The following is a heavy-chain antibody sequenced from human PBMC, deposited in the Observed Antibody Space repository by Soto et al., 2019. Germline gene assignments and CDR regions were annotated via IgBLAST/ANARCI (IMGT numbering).Heavy chain of an antibody. J-gene: IGHJ3*01. CDR3: ARHDYADRTFDL. CDR1: GGSISSNY. D-gene: IGHD5-12*01. CDR2: VYNSGST. Sequence: SETLSLTCTVSGGSISSNYWTWIRQPPGKGLEWTGYVYNSGSTNYNPSLKSRVAISEDTSKSQFSLKLTSVTAADTAFYYCARHDYADRTFDLWGQGTKVTVSS. V-gene: IGHV4-59*01.